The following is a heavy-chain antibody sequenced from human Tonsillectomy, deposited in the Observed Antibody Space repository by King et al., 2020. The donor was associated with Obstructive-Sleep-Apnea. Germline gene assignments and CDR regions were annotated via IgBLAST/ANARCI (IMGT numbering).Heavy chain of an antibody. D-gene: IGHD3-22*01. CDR2: IYYSGTT. Sequence: LQLQESGPGLVKPSETLSLTCTVSGGSISSSSYYWGWIRQPPGKGLEWIGNIYYSGTTYYNPSLKSRVTISIDTSENQFSLNLRSVTAADTAVYYCARARGYGNGGYYPSNYYFDYWGKGTLVTVSS. CDR3: ARARGYGNGGYYPSNYYFDY. CDR1: GGSISSSSYY. V-gene: IGHV4-39*07. J-gene: IGHJ4*02.